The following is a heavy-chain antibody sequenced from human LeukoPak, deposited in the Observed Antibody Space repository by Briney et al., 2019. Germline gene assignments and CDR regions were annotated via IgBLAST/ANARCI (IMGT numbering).Heavy chain of an antibody. CDR3: ARVSYNAGSFISGGWFDP. J-gene: IGHJ5*02. CDR1: DYSISSGNY. V-gene: IGHV4-38-2*01. CDR2: VYHSGST. D-gene: IGHD2-8*01. Sequence: KSSETLSLTCAVSDYSISSGNYWGWIRQPPGKGLEWIGSVYHSGSTHYRPSLKSRVTISVDTSKNQFSLKLSSVTAADTAVYYCARVSYNAGSFISGGWFDPWGQGIRVTVSS.